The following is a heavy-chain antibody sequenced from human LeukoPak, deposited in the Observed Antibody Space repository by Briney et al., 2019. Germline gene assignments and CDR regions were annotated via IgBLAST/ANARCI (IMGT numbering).Heavy chain of an antibody. J-gene: IGHJ3*02. CDR1: GGSISSYY. CDR2: IYYSGST. Sequence: SETLSLTCTVSGGSISSYYWSWIRQPPGKGLEWIGYIYYSGSTNYNPSLKSRVTISVDTSKNQFSLKLSSVTAADTAVYYCARMGSSWRGDAFDIWGQGTMVTVSS. V-gene: IGHV4-59*01. D-gene: IGHD6-13*01. CDR3: ARMGSSWRGDAFDI.